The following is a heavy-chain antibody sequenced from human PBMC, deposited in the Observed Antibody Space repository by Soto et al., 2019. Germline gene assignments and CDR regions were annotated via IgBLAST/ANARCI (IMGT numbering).Heavy chain of an antibody. J-gene: IGHJ4*02. CDR3: AAGGGLPRYY. Sequence: QLQLQESGSGLVKPSQTLSLTCAVSGGSSSSGGYSWSWIRQPPGKGLEWIGYIYHSGSTYYTPSLKSRVTISVDRSKNQFSLKLSAVTAADTAVYYCAAGGGLPRYYWGQGTLVTVSS. V-gene: IGHV4-30-2*01. CDR2: IYHSGST. D-gene: IGHD5-12*01. CDR1: GGSSSSGGYS.